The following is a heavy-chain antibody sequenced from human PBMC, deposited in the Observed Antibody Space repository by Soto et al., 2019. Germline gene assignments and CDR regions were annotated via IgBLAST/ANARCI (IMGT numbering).Heavy chain of an antibody. CDR3: ARETAPSPRRTDYCSGGSCYDVYYYYGMDV. V-gene: IGHV3-74*01. Sequence: PGGSLRLSCAASGFTFSSYWMHWVRQAPGKGLVWVSRINSDGSSTSYADSVKGRFTISRDNAKNTLYLQMNSLRAEDTAVYYCARETAPSPRRTDYCSGGSCYDVYYYYGMDVWGQGTTVTVSS. CDR1: GFTFSSYW. J-gene: IGHJ6*02. CDR2: INSDGSST. D-gene: IGHD2-15*01.